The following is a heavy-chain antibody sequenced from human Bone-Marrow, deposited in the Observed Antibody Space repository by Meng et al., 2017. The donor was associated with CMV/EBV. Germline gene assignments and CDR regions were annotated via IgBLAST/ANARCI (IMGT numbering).Heavy chain of an antibody. D-gene: IGHD1-26*01. V-gene: IGHV1-69*05. CDR1: GGTFSSYA. J-gene: IGHJ4*02. CDR3: ASLAREWELPD. CDR2: IIPIFGTA. Sequence: SVKVSCKASGGTFSSYAISWVRQAPGQGLEWMGGIIPIFGTANYAQKFQGRVTMTTDTSTSTAYMELRSLRSDDTAVYYCASLAREWELPDWGQGTLVTVSS.